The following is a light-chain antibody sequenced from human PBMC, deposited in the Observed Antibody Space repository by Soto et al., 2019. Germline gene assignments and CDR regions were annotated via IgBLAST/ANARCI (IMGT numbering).Light chain of an antibody. CDR3: LQDYNFPYT. V-gene: IGKV1-6*01. Sequence: AIQMTQSPSSLSASVGDRGTITCRASQGIKNDLGWYQQRPGKGPKLLIYAASSLQSGVPSRFSGSGSGTDFTLTISSLQPEDFSTYYCLQDYNFPYTFGQGTKLEIK. J-gene: IGKJ2*01. CDR1: QGIKND. CDR2: AAS.